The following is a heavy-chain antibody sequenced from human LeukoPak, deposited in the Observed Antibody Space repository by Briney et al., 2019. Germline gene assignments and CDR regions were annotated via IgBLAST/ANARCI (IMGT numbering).Heavy chain of an antibody. D-gene: IGHD3-10*01. Sequence: GGSLRLSFPASGFTFSSYGMHGVRQAPARGREWGAVIWYDGSNKYYADSVKGRFTISRDNSKNTPYLQMNSLRAEDTAVYYCARGQWFGELLYNWFDPWGQGTLVTVSS. J-gene: IGHJ5*02. V-gene: IGHV3-33*01. CDR3: ARGQWFGELLYNWFDP. CDR2: IWYDGSNK. CDR1: GFTFSSYG.